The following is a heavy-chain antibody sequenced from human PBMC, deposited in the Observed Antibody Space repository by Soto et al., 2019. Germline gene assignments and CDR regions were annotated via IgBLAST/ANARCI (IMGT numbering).Heavy chain of an antibody. J-gene: IGHJ5*01. Sequence: TLSLTCSVSGDSISTVDYFWAWVRQPPGQALEYIGYIYKSTTTYYNPSFESRVAISLDTSKSQFSLTVTSVTAADTAVYFCARGRYCLTGRCFPNWFDSWGQGTLVTVSS. D-gene: IGHD2-15*01. CDR3: ARGRYCLTGRCFPNWFDS. CDR1: GDSISTVDYF. CDR2: IYKSTTT. V-gene: IGHV4-30-4*01.